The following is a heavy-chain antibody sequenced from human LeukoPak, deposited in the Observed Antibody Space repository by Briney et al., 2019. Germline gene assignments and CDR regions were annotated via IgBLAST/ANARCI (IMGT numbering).Heavy chain of an antibody. D-gene: IGHD2-2*01. CDR3: ARGDDIVVVPAAIVGAFDI. CDR2: INPNSGGT. Sequence: EASVKVSCKASGYTFTGYYMHWVRQAPGQGLEWMGWINPNSGGTNHAQKFQGRVTMTRDTSISTAYMELSRLRSDDTAVYYCARGDDIVVVPAAIVGAFDIWGQGTMVTVSS. J-gene: IGHJ3*02. V-gene: IGHV1-2*02. CDR1: GYTFTGYY.